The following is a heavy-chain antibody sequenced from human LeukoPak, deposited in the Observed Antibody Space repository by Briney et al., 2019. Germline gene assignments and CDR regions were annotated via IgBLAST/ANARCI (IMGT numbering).Heavy chain of an antibody. V-gene: IGHV4-39*07. Sequence: SETLSLTCTVSGDYISSSSYYWGWIRQPPGKGLEWIGSIYYSGSTYYNPSLKSRVTISVDTSKNQFSLKLSSVTAADTAVYYCARGNFGVVQSYYYMDVWGKGTTVTVSS. CDR3: ARGNFGVVQSYYYMDV. CDR2: IYYSGST. CDR1: GDYISSSSYY. D-gene: IGHD3-3*01. J-gene: IGHJ6*03.